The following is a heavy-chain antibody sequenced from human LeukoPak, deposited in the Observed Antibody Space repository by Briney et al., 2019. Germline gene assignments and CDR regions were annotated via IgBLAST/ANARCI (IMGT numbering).Heavy chain of an antibody. CDR1: GFTFRSYA. CDR2: ITADGGST. Sequence: GGSLRLSCAVSGFTFRSYAMNWVRQAPGKGLEWVAAITADGGSTHYTTSVKGRFIISRDTPKNTLSLQMNSLRAEDTAVYYCARDKIVGATHFDYWGQGALVTVS. D-gene: IGHD1-26*01. J-gene: IGHJ4*02. CDR3: ARDKIVGATHFDY. V-gene: IGHV3-23*01.